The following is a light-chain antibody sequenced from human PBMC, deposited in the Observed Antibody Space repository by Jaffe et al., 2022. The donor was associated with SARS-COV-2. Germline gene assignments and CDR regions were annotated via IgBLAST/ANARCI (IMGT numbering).Light chain of an antibody. CDR1: SSDVGSYSY. V-gene: IGLV2-14*01. Sequence: QSALTQPASVSGSPGQSITISCTGTSSDVGSYSYVSWYQQHPGKAPKLIIYAVSSRPSGISLRFSGSKSGNTASLTISGLQAEDEADYYCTSYTSRRSDWVFGGGTKLTVL. CDR3: TSYTSRRSDWV. CDR2: AVS. J-gene: IGLJ3*02.